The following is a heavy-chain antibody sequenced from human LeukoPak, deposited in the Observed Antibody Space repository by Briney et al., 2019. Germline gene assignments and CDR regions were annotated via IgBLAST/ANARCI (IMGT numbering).Heavy chain of an antibody. CDR2: IGGSGGST. CDR3: AKGDYSSSWYDQNFDY. CDR1: GFTFRSNA. J-gene: IGHJ4*02. D-gene: IGHD6-13*01. V-gene: IGHV3-23*01. Sequence: GGSLRLSCAASGFTFRSNAMRWVRQATGKGLEWVSAIGGSGGSTYYADSVKGRFTISRDNYKNTLYLQMNSLRAEDTAGYYCAKGDYSSSWYDQNFDYWGQGTLVTVSS.